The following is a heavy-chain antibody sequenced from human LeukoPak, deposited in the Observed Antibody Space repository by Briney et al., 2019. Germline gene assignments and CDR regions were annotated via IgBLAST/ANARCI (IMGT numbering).Heavy chain of an antibody. V-gene: IGHV4-61*02. Sequence: SETLSLTCTVSGGSISSGSYYWSWIRQPAGKGLEWIGRIYTSGSTNYNPSLKSRVTISVDTSKNQFSLKLSSVTAADTAVYYCAREWVQIVGATEAFDIWGQGTLVTVSS. CDR3: AREWVQIVGATEAFDI. J-gene: IGHJ3*02. D-gene: IGHD1-26*01. CDR2: IYTSGST. CDR1: GGSISSGSYY.